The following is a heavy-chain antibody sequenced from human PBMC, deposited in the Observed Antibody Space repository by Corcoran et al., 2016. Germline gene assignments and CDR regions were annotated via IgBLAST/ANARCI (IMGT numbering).Heavy chain of an antibody. V-gene: IGHV2-70*04. CDR1: GFSLSTTAMR. CDR2: IDWDDDK. Sequence: QVTLKESGPALVKPTQTLTLTCTFSGFSLSTTAMRVSWIRQPPGKALEWLARIDWDDDKFYSTSLRSRLTISKDTSKTLVVLQMTNMAPLDTATYYCARISGYVMDVWGQGTTVTVSS. CDR3: ARISGYVMDV. J-gene: IGHJ6*02.